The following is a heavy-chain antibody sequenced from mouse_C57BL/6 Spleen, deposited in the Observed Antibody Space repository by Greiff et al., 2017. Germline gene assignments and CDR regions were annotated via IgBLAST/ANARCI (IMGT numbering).Heavy chain of an antibody. CDR1: GYTFTSYW. Sequence: QVQLQQPGAELVKPGASVKLSCKASGYTFTSYWMQWVKQRPGQGLEWIGEIDPSDSYTNYNQKFKGKATLTVDTSSSTAYMQLSSLTSEYSAVXYCATTVVATWGQGTTLTVSS. CDR2: IDPSDSYT. D-gene: IGHD1-1*01. V-gene: IGHV1-50*01. J-gene: IGHJ2*01. CDR3: ATTVVAT.